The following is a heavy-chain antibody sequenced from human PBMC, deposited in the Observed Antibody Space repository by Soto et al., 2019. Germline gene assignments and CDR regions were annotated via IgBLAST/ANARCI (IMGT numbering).Heavy chain of an antibody. CDR3: AITVTTLDY. V-gene: IGHV4-39*01. CDR2: IYYSGST. CDR1: GGSISSSSYY. J-gene: IGHJ4*02. Sequence: PLETLSLTCTVSGGSISSSSYYWGWIRQPPGKGLEWIGSIYYSGSTYYNPSLKSRVTISVDTSKNQFSLKLSSVTAADTAVYYCAITVTTLDYWGQGTLVTVSS. D-gene: IGHD4-17*01.